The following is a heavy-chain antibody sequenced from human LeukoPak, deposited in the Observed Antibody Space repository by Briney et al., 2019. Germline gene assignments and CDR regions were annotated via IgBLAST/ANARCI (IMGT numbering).Heavy chain of an antibody. J-gene: IGHJ6*02. CDR1: GYTFTSYG. Sequence: GASVKVSCKASGYTFTSYGISWVRQAPGQGLEWMGWISAYNGNTNYAQKLQGRVTMTTDTSTSTAYMELRSLRSDDTAVYYCAKDLEYSSGWLRLDLLPYYYYGMDVWGQGTTVTVSS. D-gene: IGHD6-19*01. CDR2: ISAYNGNT. CDR3: AKDLEYSSGWLRLDLLPYYYYGMDV. V-gene: IGHV1-18*01.